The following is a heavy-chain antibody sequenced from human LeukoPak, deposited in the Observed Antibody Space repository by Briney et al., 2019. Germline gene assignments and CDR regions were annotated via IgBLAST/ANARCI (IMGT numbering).Heavy chain of an antibody. CDR1: GGSLSSYY. CDR2: IYTSGST. V-gene: IGHV4-4*07. D-gene: IGHD3-10*01. J-gene: IGHJ6*02. CDR3: ARVPYGPDPYYYGMDV. Sequence: SETLSLTCTVSGGSLSSYYWSWIRQPAGKGLEWIGRIYTSGSTNYNPSLKSRVTMSVDTSKNQFSLKLSSVTAADTAVYYCARVPYGPDPYYYGMDVWGQGTTVTVSS.